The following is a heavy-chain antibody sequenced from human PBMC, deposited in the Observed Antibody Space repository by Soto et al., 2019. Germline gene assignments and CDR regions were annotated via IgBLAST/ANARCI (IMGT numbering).Heavy chain of an antibody. CDR1: GFTFRTYA. Sequence: GGSLRLSCAASGFTFRTYAMSWVRQAPGKGLEWVSAISGSGGSSTFYGDSVKGRFTISRDNSKNTLYLEMSSLGAEDTAAYYCAKGGGSCCFDCWGQGTLVTVSS. CDR3: AKGGGSCCFDC. D-gene: IGHD2-15*01. CDR2: ISGSGGSST. J-gene: IGHJ4*02. V-gene: IGHV3-23*01.